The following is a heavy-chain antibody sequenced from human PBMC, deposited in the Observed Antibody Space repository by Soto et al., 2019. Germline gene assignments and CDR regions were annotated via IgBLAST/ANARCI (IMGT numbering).Heavy chain of an antibody. CDR1: GGSFSGYY. J-gene: IGHJ5*02. CDR2: INHSGST. D-gene: IGHD6-13*01. Sequence: PSETLSLTCAVYGGSFSGYYWSWIRQPPGKGLEWIGEINHSGSTNYNPSLKSRVTISVDTSKNQFSLKLSSVTAADTAVYYCARVKRSSWYRGWFDPWGQGTLVTVSS. CDR3: ARVKRSSWYRGWFDP. V-gene: IGHV4-34*01.